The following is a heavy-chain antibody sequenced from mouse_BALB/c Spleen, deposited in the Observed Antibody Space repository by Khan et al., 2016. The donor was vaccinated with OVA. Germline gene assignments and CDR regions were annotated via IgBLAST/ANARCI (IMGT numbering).Heavy chain of an antibody. CDR1: GYIFTDYI. J-gene: IGHJ3*01. D-gene: IGHD1-2*01. V-gene: IGHV1S29*02. Sequence: VQLQQPGPELVKPGASVKISCRASGYIFTDYILDWVKQSHGKSLEWIGYIFPNNGDTGYNQKFKTKATLNVDISSSTAYMELRSLTSEVSAVYYCVRSGYGSFAYGGQGTLVTVSA. CDR3: VRSGYGSFAY. CDR2: IFPNNGDT.